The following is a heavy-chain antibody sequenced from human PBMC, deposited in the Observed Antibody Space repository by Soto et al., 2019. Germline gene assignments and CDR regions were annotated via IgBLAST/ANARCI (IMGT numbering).Heavy chain of an antibody. D-gene: IGHD3-10*01. CDR2: ISSSSNTI. Sequence: EVQLVEAGRGLVQPGGSLRLSCAASGFTFSSYSMNWVRQAPGKGLEWVSYISSSSNTIYYADSVKGRFTISRDNAKNSLYLQMNSLRDEDTAVYYCAREIPSRGAGWFDPWGQGTLVTVSS. V-gene: IGHV3-48*02. CDR3: AREIPSRGAGWFDP. CDR1: GFTFSSYS. J-gene: IGHJ5*02.